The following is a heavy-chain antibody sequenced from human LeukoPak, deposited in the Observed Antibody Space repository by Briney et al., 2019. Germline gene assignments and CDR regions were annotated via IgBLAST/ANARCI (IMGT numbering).Heavy chain of an antibody. CDR1: GYTFTSYD. CDR2: MDPNSGNT. D-gene: IGHD6-19*01. CDR3: ARDNRVAVFAFDI. V-gene: IGHV1-8*01. Sequence: ASVKVSCKASGYTFTSYDINWVRQATGQGLEWMGWMDPNSGNTGYAQKFQGRVTMTRSTSISTAYIELSSLRAEDTAVYYCARDNRVAVFAFDIWGQGTMVTVSS. J-gene: IGHJ3*02.